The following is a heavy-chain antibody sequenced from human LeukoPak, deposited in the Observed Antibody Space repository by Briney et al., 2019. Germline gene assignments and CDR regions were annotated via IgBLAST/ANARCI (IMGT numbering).Heavy chain of an antibody. Sequence: SVKVSCKASGGTFSSYAISWVRQAPGQGLEWMGGIIPIFGTANYAQKFQGRVTITADESTSTAYMELSSLRSEDTAVYYCARDPHYDFWSGSSLGAFDIWGQGTMVTVSS. V-gene: IGHV1-69*13. CDR3: ARDPHYDFWSGSSLGAFDI. CDR2: IIPIFGTA. J-gene: IGHJ3*02. D-gene: IGHD3-3*01. CDR1: GGTFSSYA.